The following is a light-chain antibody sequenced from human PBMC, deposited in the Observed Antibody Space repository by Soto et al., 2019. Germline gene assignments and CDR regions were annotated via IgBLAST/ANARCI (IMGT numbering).Light chain of an antibody. V-gene: IGKV2-28*01. Sequence: DIVMTQSPLSLPVTPGEPASISCRSSQSLLHSNGYNYVDWYLQKPGQSPQLLIHLGSTRVSGVPDRFSGSGSGTEFTLRINRVEAEDVGLYYCMQALQTPLTFGGGTKVEIK. CDR3: MQALQTPLT. J-gene: IGKJ4*01. CDR1: QSLLHSNGYNY. CDR2: LGS.